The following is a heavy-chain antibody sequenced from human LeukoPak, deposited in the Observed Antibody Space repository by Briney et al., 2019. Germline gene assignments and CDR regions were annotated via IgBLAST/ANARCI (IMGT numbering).Heavy chain of an antibody. D-gene: IGHD2-15*01. CDR2: IYHSGST. CDR3: ARAPKGVVAASDAFDI. Sequence: PSETLSLTCAVSGYSISSGYYWGWIRQPPGKGLEWIGSIYHSGSTYYNPSLKSRVTISVDTSKTQFSLKLSSVTAADTAVYYCARAPKGVVAASDAFDIWGQGTMVTVSS. V-gene: IGHV4-38-2*01. J-gene: IGHJ3*02. CDR1: GYSISSGYY.